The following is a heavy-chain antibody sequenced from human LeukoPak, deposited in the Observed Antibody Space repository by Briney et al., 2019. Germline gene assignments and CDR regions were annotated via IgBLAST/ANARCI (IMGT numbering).Heavy chain of an antibody. D-gene: IGHD2-2*01. CDR1: GGTFSSYA. CDR3: ARGSGCSSTSCYYYYYMDV. V-gene: IGHV1-69*05. CDR2: IIPIFGTA. Sequence: GSSVKVSCKASGGTFSSYAISWVRQAPGQGLEWMGGIIPIFGTANYAQKFQGRVTITTDESTSTAYMELSSLRSEDTAVFYCARGSGCSSTSCYYYYYMDVWGKGTTVTVSS. J-gene: IGHJ6*03.